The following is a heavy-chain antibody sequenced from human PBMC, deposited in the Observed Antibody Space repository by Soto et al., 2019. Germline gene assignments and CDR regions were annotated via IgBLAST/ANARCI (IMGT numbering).Heavy chain of an antibody. CDR1: GFTFSTYW. CDR3: ARGGGGYFDY. CDR2: INSDGTTT. J-gene: IGHJ4*02. V-gene: IGHV3-74*01. D-gene: IGHD3-16*01. Sequence: EVQLVEPGGGLVQPGGSLRLSCAASGFTFSTYWMHWVRQTPGKGLVWVSRINSDGTTTSYADSVKGRFTISRDNAKNTLYLQMNSLRAEDTAVYYCARGGGGYFDYWGQGTLLTVSS.